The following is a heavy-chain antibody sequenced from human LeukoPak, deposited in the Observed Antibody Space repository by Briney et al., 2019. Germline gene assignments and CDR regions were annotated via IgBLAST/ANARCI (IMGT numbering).Heavy chain of an antibody. J-gene: IGHJ4*02. V-gene: IGHV4-4*02. CDR3: ATAYSGSYFYFNY. CDR1: GGSISSSNW. D-gene: IGHD1-26*01. Sequence: SGTLSLTCAVSGGSISSSNWWSWVRQPPVKGLAWIGEIYHSGSTNYNPSLKSRVTISVDKSKNQFSLKLSSVTAADTAVYYCATAYSGSYFYFNYWGQGTLVTVSS. CDR2: IYHSGST.